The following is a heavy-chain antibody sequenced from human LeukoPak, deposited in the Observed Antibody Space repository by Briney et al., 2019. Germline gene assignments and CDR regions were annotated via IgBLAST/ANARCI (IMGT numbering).Heavy chain of an antibody. CDR1: GGSISSSGYY. J-gene: IGHJ4*02. V-gene: IGHV4-39*02. D-gene: IGHD3-10*01. Sequence: SETLSLTCTVSGGSISSSGYYWGWIRQPPGKGLEWVGSVYYTGSTFYNPSLKSRVTTSVDTSKKHFSLNLSSVTAADTAVYYCARHRGRYYDSGSYYYFDYWGQGTLVTVSS. CDR2: VYYTGST. CDR3: ARHRGRYYDSGSYYYFDY.